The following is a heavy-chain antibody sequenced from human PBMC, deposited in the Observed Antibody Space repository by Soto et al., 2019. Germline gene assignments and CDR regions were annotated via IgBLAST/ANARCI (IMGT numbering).Heavy chain of an antibody. CDR3: ARQSIAARRYYGMDV. Sequence: GESLKISCKGSGYSFTSYWIGWVRQMPGKGLEWMGIIYPGDSDTRYSPSFQGQVTIPADKSISTAYLQWSSLKASDTAMYYCARQSIAARRYYGMDVWGQGTTVTVS. D-gene: IGHD6-6*01. CDR2: IYPGDSDT. V-gene: IGHV5-51*01. CDR1: GYSFTSYW. J-gene: IGHJ6*02.